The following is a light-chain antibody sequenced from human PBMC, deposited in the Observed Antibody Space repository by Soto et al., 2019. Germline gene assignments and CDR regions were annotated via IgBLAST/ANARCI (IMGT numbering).Light chain of an antibody. V-gene: IGLV3-1*01. CDR3: QAWDSSTPYV. CDR1: KLGDKY. J-gene: IGLJ1*01. CDR2: QDN. Sequence: SYELTQPPSVSVSPGQTATITCSGDKLGDKYVCWYQQRPGQSPVLVIYQDNKRPSGIPERFSGSNSGNTATLTISGTQAMDEADYYCQAWDSSTPYVFGTGTKLTVL.